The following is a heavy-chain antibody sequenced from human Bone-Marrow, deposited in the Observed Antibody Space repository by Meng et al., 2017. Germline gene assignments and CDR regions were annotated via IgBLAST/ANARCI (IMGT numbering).Heavy chain of an antibody. D-gene: IGHD2-15*01. V-gene: IGHV1-2*02. J-gene: IGHJ4*02. CDR1: GYTFTGYY. CDR2: INPNSGGT. CDR3: ARDPTQYCSGGSCYSGSWPFDY. Sequence: ASVKVSCKASGYTFTGYYMHWVRQAPGQGLEWMGWINPNSGGTNYAQKFQGRVTMTRDTSISTAYMELSRLRSDDTAVYYCARDPTQYCSGGSCYSGSWPFDYWGQGTLVTVSS.